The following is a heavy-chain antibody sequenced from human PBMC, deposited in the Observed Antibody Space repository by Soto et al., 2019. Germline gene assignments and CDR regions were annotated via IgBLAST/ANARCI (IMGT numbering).Heavy chain of an antibody. CDR1: GGTFSSYT. Sequence: QVQLVQSGAEVKKPGSSVQVSCKASGGTFSSYTISWVRQAPGQGLEWMGRIIPILGIANYAQKFQGRVTITADKSTSTAYMELSSLRSEDTAVYYCATGLVVDYDIDYWGQGTLVTVSS. CDR3: ATGLVVDYDIDY. CDR2: IIPILGIA. D-gene: IGHD2-15*01. J-gene: IGHJ4*02. V-gene: IGHV1-69*02.